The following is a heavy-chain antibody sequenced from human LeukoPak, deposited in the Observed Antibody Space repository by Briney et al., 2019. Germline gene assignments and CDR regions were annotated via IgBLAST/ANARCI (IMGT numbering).Heavy chain of an antibody. D-gene: IGHD3-22*01. Sequence: PGGSLRLSCAASGFTFSSYSMNWVRQAPGKGLEWVSSISSSSSYIYYADSVKGRFTISRDNAKNSLYLQMNSLRAEDTAVYYCARGGNYASSGYDCYWGEGSLVTVSS. CDR2: ISSSSSYI. V-gene: IGHV3-21*03. J-gene: IGHJ4*02. CDR3: ARGGNYASSGYDCY. CDR1: GFTFSSYS.